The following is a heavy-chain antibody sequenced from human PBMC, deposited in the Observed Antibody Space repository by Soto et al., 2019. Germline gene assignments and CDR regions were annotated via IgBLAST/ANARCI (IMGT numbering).Heavy chain of an antibody. CDR1: GHSTSTNTNY. J-gene: IGHJ5*02. CDR3: ARGRGYSYGLDP. D-gene: IGHD5-18*01. CDR2: ISYSGTT. Sequence: SQTLSVTCTVSGHSTSTNTNYWSWIRQPPGEGLEWIGFISYSGTTSYSPSLKSRVAISLDTSKNQFSLSLSSVTAADTAVYYCARGRGYSYGLDPWGQGTLVTVS. V-gene: IGHV4-30-4*01.